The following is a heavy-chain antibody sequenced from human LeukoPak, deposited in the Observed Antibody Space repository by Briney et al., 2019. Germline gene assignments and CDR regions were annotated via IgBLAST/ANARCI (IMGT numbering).Heavy chain of an antibody. Sequence: GGSLRLSCAASGFMFSSFGMHWVRQAPGKGLEWVAVISYDGSYKNYADSVKGRFTISRDNSKNSLYLQMNSLRAEDTAVYFCAKTTDNYYYYYMDVWGKGTTVTVSS. CDR3: AKTTDNYYYYYMDV. CDR2: ISYDGSYK. D-gene: IGHD4-17*01. V-gene: IGHV3-30*18. CDR1: GFMFSSFG. J-gene: IGHJ6*03.